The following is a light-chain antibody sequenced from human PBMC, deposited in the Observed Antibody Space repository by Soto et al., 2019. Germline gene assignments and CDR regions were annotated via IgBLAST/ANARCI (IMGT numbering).Light chain of an antibody. Sequence: EIVLTQSPGTLSLSPGVRATLSCRASQSVSSSYLAWYQQKPGQAPRLLIYGASSRATGIPDRFSGSGSGTDFTLTISRLEPEDFAVYYCQQYGSFWTFGQGTKVEIK. CDR3: QQYGSFWT. CDR1: QSVSSSY. V-gene: IGKV3-20*01. J-gene: IGKJ1*01. CDR2: GAS.